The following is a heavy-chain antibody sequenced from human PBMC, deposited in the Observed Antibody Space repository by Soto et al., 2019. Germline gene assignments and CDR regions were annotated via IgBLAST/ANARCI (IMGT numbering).Heavy chain of an antibody. CDR3: ARDRSNSPDYFDY. CDR1: GGSISSDDYY. D-gene: IGHD1-1*01. V-gene: IGHV4-30-4*01. CDR2: IYSSGST. J-gene: IGHJ4*02. Sequence: TLSLTCTVSGGSISSDDYYWSWIRQPPGGGLEWIGYIYSSGSTSYNPSLKSRLTISIDTSKNQFSLTLTSVSAADTAVYYCARDRSNSPDYFDYWGQGTLVTVSS.